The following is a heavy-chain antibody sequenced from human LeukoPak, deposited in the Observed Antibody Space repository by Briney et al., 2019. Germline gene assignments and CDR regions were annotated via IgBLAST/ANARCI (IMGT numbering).Heavy chain of an antibody. V-gene: IGHV4-38-2*02. Sequence: PSETLSLTCTVSGYSISSGYYWGWIRQPPGRGLEWIGSISHSGNTYYNPSLKSRVTISVDTSKNQFSLKLSSVTAADTADYYCARNNYGENDYWGQGTLVTVSS. J-gene: IGHJ4*02. CDR1: GYSISSGYY. CDR3: ARNNYGENDY. CDR2: ISHSGNT. D-gene: IGHD3-16*01.